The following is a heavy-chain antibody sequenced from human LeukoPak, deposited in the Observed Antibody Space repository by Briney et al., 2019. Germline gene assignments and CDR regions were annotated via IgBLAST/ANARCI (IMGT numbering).Heavy chain of an antibody. J-gene: IGHJ5*02. CDR3: TRDPRNLGLDP. D-gene: IGHD3-16*01. CDR2: SNGDGSNT. CDR1: GFTFSTYW. Sequence: GGSLRLSCSASGFTFSTYWMYWVRQAPGKGLVWVARSNGDGSNTNYADSVKGRFTISRDNTKDTLYLQMSSLRVEDTAVYYCTRDPRNLGLDPWGQGTLVTVSS. V-gene: IGHV3-74*01.